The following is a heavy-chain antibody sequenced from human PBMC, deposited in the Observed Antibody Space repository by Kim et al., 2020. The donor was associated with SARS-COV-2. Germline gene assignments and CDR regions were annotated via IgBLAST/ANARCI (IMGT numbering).Heavy chain of an antibody. J-gene: IGHJ6*02. CDR2: INAGNGNT. CDR1: GYTFTSYA. Sequence: ASVKVSCKASGYTFTSYAMHWVRQAPGQRLEWMGWINAGNGNTKYSQKFQGRVTITRETSASTAYMELRRLRSEDTAVYYCARLPRSRTRITMVRGVINYFYGRDVWGQGTTVTVSS. CDR3: ARLPRSRTRITMVRGVINYFYGRDV. V-gene: IGHV1-3*01. D-gene: IGHD3-10*01.